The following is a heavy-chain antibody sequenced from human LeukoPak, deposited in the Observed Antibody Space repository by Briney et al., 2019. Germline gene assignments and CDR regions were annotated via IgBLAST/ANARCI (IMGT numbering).Heavy chain of an antibody. V-gene: IGHV3-48*04. D-gene: IGHD2-8*01. Sequence: GGSLRLSCAASGFTFSNAWMSWVRQAPGKGLEWVSYISSSSSTIYYADSVKGRFTISRDNAKNSLYLQMNSLRAEDTAVYYCARDLIEAAAFSYYYYYGMDVWGQGTTVTVSS. J-gene: IGHJ6*02. CDR3: ARDLIEAAAFSYYYYYGMDV. CDR2: ISSSSSTI. CDR1: GFTFSNAW.